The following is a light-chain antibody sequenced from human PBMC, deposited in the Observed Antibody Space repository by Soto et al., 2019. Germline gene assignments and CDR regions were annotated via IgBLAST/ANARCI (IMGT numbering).Light chain of an antibody. J-gene: IGKJ1*01. CDR2: GAS. CDR3: QQRTDRPPWT. V-gene: IGKV3-11*01. Sequence: EIVLTQAPATLSLSPGERATLSCRASQSICLAIAWYQHQPGQAPRLLIFGASQRAPGIPARFRGSGSGTDFTLSISSLEAEDFAVYYCQQRTDRPPWTFGQGTKVESK. CDR1: QSICLA.